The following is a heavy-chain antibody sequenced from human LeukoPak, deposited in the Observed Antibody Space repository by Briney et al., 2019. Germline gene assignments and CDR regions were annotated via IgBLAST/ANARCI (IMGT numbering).Heavy chain of an antibody. V-gene: IGHV3-74*01. D-gene: IGHD5-12*01. CDR1: GFALRTYW. Sequence: GGSLRLSCVASGFALRTYWMDWVRLAPGKGPVWTAHISTDGIRTDYADSVKGRFTIFRDNAKNTLYLQMNSLRADDTAVYYCGRNRGYDALDSWGQGTLVTVSS. J-gene: IGHJ4*02. CDR2: ISTDGIRT. CDR3: GRNRGYDALDS.